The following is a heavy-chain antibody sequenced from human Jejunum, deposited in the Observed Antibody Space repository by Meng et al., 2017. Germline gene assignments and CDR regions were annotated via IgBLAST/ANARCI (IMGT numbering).Heavy chain of an antibody. J-gene: IGHJ4*02. CDR3: ARGVGDIRVGFDY. CDR1: GDSISSTNW. CDR2: IYHSGRT. Sequence: QVHRQKSGPGLVKPSGTLSLTCEVSGDSISSTNWWDWLRQPPGKGLEWIGEIYHSGRTNFNPSLESRVTISVDESKNQFSLTLNSVTAADTAVYYCARGVGDIRVGFDYWGQGILVTVSS. D-gene: IGHD5-12*01. V-gene: IGHV4-4*02.